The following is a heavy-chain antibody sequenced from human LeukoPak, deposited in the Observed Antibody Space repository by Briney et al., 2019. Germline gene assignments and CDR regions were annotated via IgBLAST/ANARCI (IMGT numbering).Heavy chain of an antibody. CDR1: GGSISSYY. Sequence: KPSETLSLTCTVSGGSISSYYWSWIRQPPGKGREWIGYIYYSGSTNYNPSLKSRVTIPVDTSKNQFSLKLSSVTAADTAVYYCARDSLYYDILTGYYPDAFDIWGQGTMVTVSS. J-gene: IGHJ3*02. CDR2: IYYSGST. V-gene: IGHV4-59*01. CDR3: ARDSLYYDILTGYYPDAFDI. D-gene: IGHD3-9*01.